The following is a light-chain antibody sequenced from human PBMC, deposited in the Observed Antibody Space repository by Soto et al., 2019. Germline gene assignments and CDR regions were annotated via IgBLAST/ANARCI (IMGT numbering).Light chain of an antibody. J-gene: IGKJ4*01. CDR1: QSISNY. Sequence: EIQLTQSPATLSSSAGERVTLTCRASQSISNYLAWYQQKPGQAPKLLIYAASSWETGIPARFSGSGSGTDFTLAISSLEPEDFAVYYCQQSNNWPLTFGGGTKVDI. CDR3: QQSNNWPLT. CDR2: AAS. V-gene: IGKV3-11*01.